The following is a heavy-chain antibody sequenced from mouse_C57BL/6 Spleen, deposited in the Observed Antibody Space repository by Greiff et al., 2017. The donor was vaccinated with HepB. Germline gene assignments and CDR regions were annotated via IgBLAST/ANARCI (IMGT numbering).Heavy chain of an antibody. V-gene: IGHV1-69*01. CDR1: GYTFTSYW. CDR3: ARGYYRKNYFDY. CDR2: IDPSDSYT. J-gene: IGHJ2*01. Sequence: QVQLKQPGAELVMPGASVKLSCKASGYTFTSYWMHWVKQRPGQGLEWIGEIDPSDSYTNYNQKFKGKSTLTVDKSSSTAYMQLSSLTSEDSAVYYCARGYYRKNYFDYWGQGTTLTVSS. D-gene: IGHD2-14*01.